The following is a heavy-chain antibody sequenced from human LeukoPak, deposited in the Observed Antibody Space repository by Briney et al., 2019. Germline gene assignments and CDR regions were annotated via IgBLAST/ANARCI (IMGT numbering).Heavy chain of an antibody. CDR1: GITLSNYG. Sequence: GGSLRLSCAVSGITLSNYGMSWVRQAPGKGLEWVAGISGSGGSTDYAASVKGRFTISRDNPKNTLYLQMNSLRAEDTAVYFCAKRGVVIRVILVGFHKEAYYFDSWGQGALVTVSS. D-gene: IGHD3-22*01. J-gene: IGHJ4*02. V-gene: IGHV3-23*01. CDR2: ISGSGGST. CDR3: AKRGVVIRVILVGFHKEAYYFDS.